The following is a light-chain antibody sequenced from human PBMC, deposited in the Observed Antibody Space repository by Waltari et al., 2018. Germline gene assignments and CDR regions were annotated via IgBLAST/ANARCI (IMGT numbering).Light chain of an antibody. Sequence: DLQMAQSPSSLSVSVGDRVTIICQASQDITNHLNWYQHKSGKAPKPLIFHASNLETGVPSRFAGSGSGTNFSFTISSLQPEDVATYYCQQYANVPPCTFGQGTRLEI. J-gene: IGKJ2*02. CDR1: QDITNH. CDR3: QQYANVPPCT. CDR2: HAS. V-gene: IGKV1-33*01.